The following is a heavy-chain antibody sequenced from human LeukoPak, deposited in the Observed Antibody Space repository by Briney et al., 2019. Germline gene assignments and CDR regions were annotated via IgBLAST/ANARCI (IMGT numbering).Heavy chain of an antibody. CDR3: ARSSPYPPGYFQH. D-gene: IGHD3-16*01. CDR2: IYSGGST. CDR1: GFTVSSNY. Sequence: PGGSLRLSCAASGFTVSSNYMSWVRQAPGKGLEWVSVIYSGGSTYYADSVKGRFTISRDNSKNTLYLQMNSLRAEDTAVYYCARSSPYPPGYFQHWGQGTLVTVSS. J-gene: IGHJ1*01. V-gene: IGHV3-53*01.